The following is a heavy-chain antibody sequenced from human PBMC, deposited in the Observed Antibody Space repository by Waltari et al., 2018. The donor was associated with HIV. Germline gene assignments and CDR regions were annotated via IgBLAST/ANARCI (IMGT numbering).Heavy chain of an antibody. V-gene: IGHV1-18*01. CDR3: ARDYYDSSGYYYYGMDV. CDR2: NSAYNGNT. D-gene: IGHD3-22*01. CDR1: GYTFTSYG. J-gene: IGHJ6*02. Sequence: QVQLVQSGAEVKKPGASVKVSCKASGYTFTSYGISWVRQAPGQGLEWMGWNSAYNGNTNYAQKLQGRVTMTTDTATSTAYMELRSLRSDDTAVYYCARDYYDSSGYYYYGMDVWGQGTTVTVSS.